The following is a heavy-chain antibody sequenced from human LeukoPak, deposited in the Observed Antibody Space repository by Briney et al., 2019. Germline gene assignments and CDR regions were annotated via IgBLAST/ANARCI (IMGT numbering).Heavy chain of an antibody. CDR3: ARVGGSGSY. CDR1: GFTFSSYE. V-gene: IGHV3-48*01. J-gene: IGHJ4*02. Sequence: TGGSLRLSCAASGFTFSSYEMNWVRQAPGKGLEWVSYISSSSSTIYYADSVKGRFTISRDNAKNSLYLQMNSLRAEDTAVYYCARVGGSGSYWGQGTLVTVSS. D-gene: IGHD3-10*01. CDR2: ISSSSSTI.